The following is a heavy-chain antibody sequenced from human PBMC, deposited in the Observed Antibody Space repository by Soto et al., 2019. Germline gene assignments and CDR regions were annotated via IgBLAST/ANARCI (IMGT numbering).Heavy chain of an antibody. CDR1: GFTFITAW. CDR2: IKSKNDGGTT. V-gene: IGHV3-15*07. Sequence: GGSLRLSCAASGFTFITAWMNWVRQAPGKGLEWVGRIKSKNDGGTTDYAAPVKGRFTISRDDSKNTVYLQMNSLRTEDTALYYCAVDLPGHGGGYEFDYWGQGTPVTVSS. J-gene: IGHJ4*01. CDR3: AVDLPGHGGGYEFDY. D-gene: IGHD2-15*01.